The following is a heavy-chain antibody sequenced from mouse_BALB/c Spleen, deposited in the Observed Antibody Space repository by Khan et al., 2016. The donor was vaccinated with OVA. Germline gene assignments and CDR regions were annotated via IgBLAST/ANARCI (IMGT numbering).Heavy chain of an antibody. V-gene: IGHV1S136*01. Sequence: VQLQQSGPELVKPGASVKMSCKASGYTFTSYVMHWVKQKPGLGLEWIGYIYPFNDDTKYNAKFKSKATLTPDRSYSTAYMELSSLTSEDSAVDSCSPVGTKYVSIAYWGQGTLVTVSA. CDR3: SPVGTKYVSIAY. CDR2: IYPFNDDT. D-gene: IGHD1-3*01. J-gene: IGHJ3*01. CDR1: GYTFTSYV.